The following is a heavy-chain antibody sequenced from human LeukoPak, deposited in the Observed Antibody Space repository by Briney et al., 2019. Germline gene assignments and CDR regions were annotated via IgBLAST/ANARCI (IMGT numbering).Heavy chain of an antibody. CDR2: IKEDGSEK. CDR3: ARDSQHLNFDH. V-gene: IGHV3-7*04. J-gene: IGHJ4*02. Sequence: GGSLRLSCAASGFTFSNYWMNWVRQAPGKGLEWVANIKEDGSEKYYVDSVKGRFTISRDNAKNSLYLQMDSLRAEDAAVYYCARDSQHLNFDHWGQGTLVTVSS. D-gene: IGHD3-3*02. CDR1: GFTFSNYW.